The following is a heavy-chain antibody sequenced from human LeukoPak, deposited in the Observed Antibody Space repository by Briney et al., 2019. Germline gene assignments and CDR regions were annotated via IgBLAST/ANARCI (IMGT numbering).Heavy chain of an antibody. CDR2: INPNSGGT. CDR3: ARGTSEWEIKYCWLDP. J-gene: IGHJ5*02. V-gene: IGHV1-2*06. CDR1: GYTFTGYY. Sequence: GASVKVSCKASGYTFTGYYIHWVRQAPGQGLEWMGRINPNSGGTNYAQKFQGRVTMTRDTSISTAYMELSRLRSDDTAVYYCARGTSEWEIKYCWLDPWGQGTLGTVSS. D-gene: IGHD1-26*01.